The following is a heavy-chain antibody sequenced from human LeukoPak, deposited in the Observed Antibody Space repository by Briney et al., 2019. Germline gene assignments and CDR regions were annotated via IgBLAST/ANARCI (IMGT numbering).Heavy chain of an antibody. D-gene: IGHD6-6*01. CDR2: ISGSGGST. J-gene: IGHJ5*02. CDR3: AKSPAYSSSQEENWFDP. V-gene: IGHV3-23*01. CDR1: GFTFSSYA. Sequence: GGSLRLSCAASGFTFSSYAMSGVRQARGKGGEGVSAISGSGGSTYYADSVKGRFTISRDNSKNTLYLQMNSLRAEDTAVYYCAKSPAYSSSQEENWFDPWGQGTLVTVSS.